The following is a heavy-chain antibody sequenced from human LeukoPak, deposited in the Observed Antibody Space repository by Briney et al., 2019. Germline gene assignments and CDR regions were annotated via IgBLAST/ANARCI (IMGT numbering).Heavy chain of an antibody. J-gene: IGHJ6*03. D-gene: IGHD2-2*01. CDR3: ARNVPQYQFYYYMDV. Sequence: SETLSLTCTVSGGSISSRSYYWGWFRQPPGKGLEWIGTGYNGGTTYYNPSLKSRATIFVDTSKNQFSLKVDSVTATDTAVYYCARNVPQYQFYYYMDVWGKRTTVTVSS. CDR2: GYNGGTT. CDR1: GGSISSRSYY. V-gene: IGHV4-39*01.